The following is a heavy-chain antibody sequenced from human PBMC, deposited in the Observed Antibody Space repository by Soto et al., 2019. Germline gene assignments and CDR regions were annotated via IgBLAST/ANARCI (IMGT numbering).Heavy chain of an antibody. CDR1: SGSISSTIYS. V-gene: IGHV4-61*05. D-gene: IGHD6-13*01. J-gene: IGHJ4*02. CDR3: ARHSNEYRKSLDY. CDR2: IYYSGSS. Sequence: PSETLSLTCTVSSGSISSTIYSWDWIRQPPGKGLEWIAYIYYSGSSNSNPSLKSRVTISVDTSKNQFSLKLSSVTAADTAVYYCARHSNEYRKSLDYWGQGTLVTVSS.